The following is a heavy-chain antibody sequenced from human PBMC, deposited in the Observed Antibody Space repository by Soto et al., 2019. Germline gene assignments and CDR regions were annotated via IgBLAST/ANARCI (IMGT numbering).Heavy chain of an antibody. CDR3: ARVELRSRYFTYWYFDL. V-gene: IGHV1-58*01. D-gene: IGHD3-3*01. CDR1: GFTFTSSA. J-gene: IGHJ2*01. Sequence: ASVKVSCKASGFTFTSSAVQWVRQARGQRLEWIGWIVVGSGNTNYAQKFQERVTITRDMSTSTAYMELSSLRSEDTAVYYCARVELRSRYFTYWYFDLWGRGTLVTVSS. CDR2: IVVGSGNT.